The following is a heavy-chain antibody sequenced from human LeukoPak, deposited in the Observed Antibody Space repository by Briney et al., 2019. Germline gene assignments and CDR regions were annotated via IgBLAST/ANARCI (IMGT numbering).Heavy chain of an antibody. CDR2: MHPNSDNR. D-gene: IGHD7-27*01. J-gene: IGHJ4*02. CDR3: ARGNGDAFDY. V-gene: IGHV1-8*01. CDR1: GYTFISYD. Sequence: ASVKVSCKASGYTFISYDINWVRQAAGQGLEWMGWMHPNSDNRRYAQNFQGRVTMKKNTSISTAYMELSSLRSEDTAMYYCARGNGDAFDYWGQGTLVTVSS.